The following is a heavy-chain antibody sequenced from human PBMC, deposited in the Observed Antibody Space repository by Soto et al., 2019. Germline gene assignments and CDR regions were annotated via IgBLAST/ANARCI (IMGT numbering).Heavy chain of an antibody. D-gene: IGHD3-10*01. CDR1: GFPLRTSGMR. V-gene: IGHV2-70*04. CDR3: ARTLYGSGSYVDY. J-gene: IGHJ4*02. CDR2: IDWDDDK. Sequence: SGPTLVNPTQTLTLTCTCPGFPLRTSGMRVSWIRQPPGTALAWLARIDWDDDKFYSTSLKTRLSISKDTSKNQVVLTMTNMDPVDTATYYCARTLYGSGSYVDYWGQGTLVTVSS.